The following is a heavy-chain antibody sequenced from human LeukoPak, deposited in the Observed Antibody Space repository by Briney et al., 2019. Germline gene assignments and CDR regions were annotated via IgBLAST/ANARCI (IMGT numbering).Heavy chain of an antibody. CDR3: ARDNDSLFDY. CDR2: IWYDGSNK. J-gene: IGHJ4*02. Sequence: GRSLRLSCAASGFTFSSYGMHWVRQAPGKGLEWVAVIWYDGSNKYYADSVKGRSTISRDNSKNTLYLQMNSLRAEDTAVYYCARDNDSLFDYWGQGTLVTVST. V-gene: IGHV3-33*01. CDR1: GFTFSSYG. D-gene: IGHD2-15*01.